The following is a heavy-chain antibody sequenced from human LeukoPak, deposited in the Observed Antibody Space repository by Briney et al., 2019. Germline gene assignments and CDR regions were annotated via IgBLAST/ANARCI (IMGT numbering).Heavy chain of an antibody. J-gene: IGHJ1*01. CDR1: GFTFSSYA. Sequence: GGSLRLSCAASGFTFSSYALSWVRQAPGKGLEWVSSISSSGGSTYYADSVKGRFTISRDNSKNTLYLQMNSLRAEDTAVYYCAKDDRGRGTTPDCEHWGEGTLVRVSS. V-gene: IGHV3-23*01. CDR2: ISSSGGST. CDR3: AKDDRGRGTTPDCEH. D-gene: IGHD2-15*01.